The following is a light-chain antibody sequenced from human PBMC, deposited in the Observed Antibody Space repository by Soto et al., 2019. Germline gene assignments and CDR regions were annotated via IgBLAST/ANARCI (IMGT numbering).Light chain of an antibody. CDR2: ATS. V-gene: IGKV1-27*01. CDR3: KKYNTAPLT. J-gene: IGKJ4*01. Sequence: DVQMTQSPSSLSAFVGDRVTITCRASQGIAPYLAWFQQKPGKVPKLLISATSTLQSGVPSRFSGSGSGTDFTLTISSLQPEDVAPYYCKKYNTAPLTFGGGTKVEIK. CDR1: QGIAPY.